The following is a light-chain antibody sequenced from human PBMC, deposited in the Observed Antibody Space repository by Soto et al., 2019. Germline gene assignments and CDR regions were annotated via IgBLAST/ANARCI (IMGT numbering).Light chain of an antibody. CDR3: CSYAGSSNV. Sequence: QSALTQPPSASGSPGQSVAISCTGTSSDVGGYNYVSWYQQHPGKAPKLMIYEGNKRPSGVPDRFSGSKSGNTASLTVSGLQAEDEADYYCCSYAGSSNVFGTGTKVTVL. CDR1: SSDVGGYNY. J-gene: IGLJ1*01. CDR2: EGN. V-gene: IGLV2-8*01.